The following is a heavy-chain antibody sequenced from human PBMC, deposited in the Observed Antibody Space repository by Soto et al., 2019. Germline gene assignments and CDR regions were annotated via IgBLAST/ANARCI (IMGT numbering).Heavy chain of an antibody. CDR1: GFNFSSYG. Sequence: PGGSLRLSCAASGFNFSSYGMHWVRQAPGKGLEWVAVIWYDGSNKYYADSVKGRFTISRDNSKNTLYLQMNSLGAEDTAVYYWASGSSWYLDYWGQGTLVTVSS. CDR3: ASGSSWYLDY. CDR2: IWYDGSNK. J-gene: IGHJ4*02. D-gene: IGHD6-13*01. V-gene: IGHV3-33*01.